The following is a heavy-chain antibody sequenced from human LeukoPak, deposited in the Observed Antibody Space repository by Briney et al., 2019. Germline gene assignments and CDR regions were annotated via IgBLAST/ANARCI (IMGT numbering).Heavy chain of an antibody. V-gene: IGHV4-59*01. CDR1: GGSISSYY. CDR2: IYYSGST. CDR3: ARGRGYSYGYWYYYYMDV. D-gene: IGHD5-18*01. Sequence: SETLSLTCTVSGGSISSYYWSWIRQPPGKGLEWIGYIYYSGSTNYNPSLKSRVTISVDTSKNQFSLKLSSVTAADTAVYYCARGRGYSYGYWYYYYMDVWGKGTTVTVSS. J-gene: IGHJ6*03.